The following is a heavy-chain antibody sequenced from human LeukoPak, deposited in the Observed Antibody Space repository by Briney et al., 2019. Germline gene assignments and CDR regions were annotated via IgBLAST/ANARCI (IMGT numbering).Heavy chain of an antibody. V-gene: IGHV1-69*13. CDR3: ARGLEWEQGWFDP. Sequence: ASVKVSCKASGGTFSSYAISWVRQAPGQGLEWMGGIIPIFGTANYAQKFQGRVTITADESTSTAYMELSSLRSEDTAVYYCARGLEWEQGWFDPWGQGTLVTVSS. CDR1: GGTFSSYA. D-gene: IGHD1-26*01. CDR2: IIPIFGTA. J-gene: IGHJ5*02.